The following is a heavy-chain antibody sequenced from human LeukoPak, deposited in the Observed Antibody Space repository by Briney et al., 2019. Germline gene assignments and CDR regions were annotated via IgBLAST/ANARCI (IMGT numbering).Heavy chain of an antibody. Sequence: SETLSLTCTVSGGSISSYYWSWIRQPPGKGLEWIGYIYYSGSTNYNPSLKSRVTISVDTSKNQFSLKLSSVTAADTAVYYCARGSFREWLADYWGQGTLVTVSS. CDR3: ARGSFREWLADY. V-gene: IGHV4-59*01. CDR2: IYYSGST. D-gene: IGHD6-19*01. CDR1: GGSISSYY. J-gene: IGHJ4*02.